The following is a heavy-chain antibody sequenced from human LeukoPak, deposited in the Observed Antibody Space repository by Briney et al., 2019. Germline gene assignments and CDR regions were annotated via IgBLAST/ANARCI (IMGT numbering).Heavy chain of an antibody. V-gene: IGHV4-38-2*01. J-gene: IGHJ6*04. CDR1: GYSISSGYY. CDR3: ARASGSYGSGSYYYYGMDV. D-gene: IGHD3-10*01. Sequence: SETLSRTCAVSGYSISSGYYWGWIRQPPGKGLEWIGSIFHSGSTYYNPSLKSRVNMSVDTSKNQTSLKLSSVTAADTAVYYCARASGSYGSGSYYYYGMDVWGKGTTVTVSS. CDR2: IFHSGST.